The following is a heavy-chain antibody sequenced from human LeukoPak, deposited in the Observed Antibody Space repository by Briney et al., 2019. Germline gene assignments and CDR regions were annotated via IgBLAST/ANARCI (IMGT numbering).Heavy chain of an antibody. D-gene: IGHD6-13*01. Sequence: GGSLRLSCAASGFTFSSYAMSWVRQAPGKGLQWVSALSGSGLSTYYADSVKGRFTISRDNSKNTLYLQMNSMRAEDTAVYYCAKGGESSSWLFDYWGQGTLVPVSS. J-gene: IGHJ4*02. CDR1: GFTFSSYA. CDR2: LSGSGLST. V-gene: IGHV3-23*01. CDR3: AKGGESSSWLFDY.